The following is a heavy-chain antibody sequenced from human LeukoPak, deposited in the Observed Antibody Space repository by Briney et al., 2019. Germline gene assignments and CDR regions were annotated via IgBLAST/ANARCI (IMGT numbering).Heavy chain of an antibody. CDR2: ISGSGGTT. V-gene: IGHV3-23*01. J-gene: IGHJ4*02. CDR1: GFTFSSYA. CDR3: AKSFNYDFWSGYYVNY. D-gene: IGHD3-3*01. Sequence: GGSLRLSCAASGFTFSSYAMSWVRQAPGKGLEWVSAISGSGGTTYYADSVKGRFTISRDNSKNTLYLQMNSLRAEDTAVYYCAKSFNYDFWSGYYVNYWGQGTLVTVSS.